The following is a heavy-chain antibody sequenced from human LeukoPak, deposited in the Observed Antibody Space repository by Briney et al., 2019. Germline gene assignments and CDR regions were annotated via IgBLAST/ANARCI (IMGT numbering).Heavy chain of an antibody. Sequence: ASVKVSCKASGYTFTGYYMHWVRQAPGQGLEWMGWINPNSGGTNYAQKFQGRVTMTRDTSISTAYMELSRLRSDDTAVYYCARGGQPPGSFYYYYYMDVWGKGTTVTVSS. V-gene: IGHV1-2*02. CDR1: GYTFTGYY. CDR3: ARGGQPPGSFYYYYYMDV. CDR2: INPNSGGT. J-gene: IGHJ6*03. D-gene: IGHD1-26*01.